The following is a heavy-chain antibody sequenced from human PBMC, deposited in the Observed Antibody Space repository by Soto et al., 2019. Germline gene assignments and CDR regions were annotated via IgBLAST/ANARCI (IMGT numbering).Heavy chain of an antibody. CDR3: ARPFTNYGDFVGAFDY. CDR1: GFTFSDYW. D-gene: IGHD4-17*01. J-gene: IGHJ4*02. CDR2: LSPDGRST. V-gene: IGHV3-74*01. Sequence: EVQLVESGGGLVQPGGTLRLSCAASGFTFSDYWMHWLRQAPGKGLVWISRLSPDGRSTSYADSVKGRFTISRDNAKNALYLQMNGLRAEDTAVYYCARPFTNYGDFVGAFDYWGQGALVTVSS.